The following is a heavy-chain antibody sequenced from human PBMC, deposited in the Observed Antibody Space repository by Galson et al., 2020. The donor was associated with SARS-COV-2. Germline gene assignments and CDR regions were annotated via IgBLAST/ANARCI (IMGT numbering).Heavy chain of an antibody. Sequence: SETLSLTCTVSGGSISFGNYFWSWIRQQPGQGLEWIGYTYYSGTTYHNPSLKSRVTISVDTSKNQFSLNLSSVTAADTAVYCCARGPLYNWGTDRDNWFDPWCRGTLVTVSS. V-gene: IGHV4-31*03. D-gene: IGHD3-16*02. CDR2: TYYSGTT. CDR1: GGSISFGNYF. J-gene: IGHJ5*02. CDR3: ARGPLYNWGTDRDNWFDP.